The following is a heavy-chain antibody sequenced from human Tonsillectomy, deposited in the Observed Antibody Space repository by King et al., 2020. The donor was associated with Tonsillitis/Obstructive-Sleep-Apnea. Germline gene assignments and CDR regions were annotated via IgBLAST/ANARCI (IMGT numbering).Heavy chain of an antibody. CDR1: GYSFTSYW. CDR3: ARLDPCSSTSCYGINWFDP. D-gene: IGHD2-2*01. CDR2: IYPGDSDT. J-gene: IGHJ5*02. V-gene: IGHV5-51*01. Sequence: EVQLVESGAEVKKPGESLKISCKGSGYSFTSYWIGWVRQMPGKGLEWMGIIYPGDSDTRYSPSFQGQVTISADKSISTAYLQWSSLKASDTAMYYCARLDPCSSTSCYGINWFDPWGQGTLVTVSS.